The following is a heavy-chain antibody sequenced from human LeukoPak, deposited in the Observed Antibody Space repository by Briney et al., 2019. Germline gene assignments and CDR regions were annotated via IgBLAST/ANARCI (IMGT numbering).Heavy chain of an antibody. J-gene: IGHJ4*02. Sequence: GGYPRLSCSASGVSSITNALIWGRHVLAERRGGGLAVSDSGGSTYYADSVKGRFTISRDNSKNTLYLQMSSLRGEDTATYYCAKAFDRGIRAFDSWGQGTLVTVSS. V-gene: IGHV3-23*01. CDR2: VSDSGGST. CDR3: AKAFDRGIRAFDS. CDR1: GVSSITNA. D-gene: IGHD3-9*01.